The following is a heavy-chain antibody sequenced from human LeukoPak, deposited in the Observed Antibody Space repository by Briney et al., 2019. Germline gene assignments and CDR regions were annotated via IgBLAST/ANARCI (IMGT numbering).Heavy chain of an antibody. CDR3: ARDADYEEPDYYYYYYMDV. D-gene: IGHD4-17*01. Sequence: SETLSLTCTVSGGSVSSHYWSWIRQPPGKGLEWIGYIYYSGSTNYNPSLKRRVTISVDTSKNQFSLKLSSVTAADTAVYYCARDADYEEPDYYYYYYMDVWGKGTTVTVSS. CDR1: GGSVSSHY. CDR2: IYYSGST. V-gene: IGHV4-59*02. J-gene: IGHJ6*03.